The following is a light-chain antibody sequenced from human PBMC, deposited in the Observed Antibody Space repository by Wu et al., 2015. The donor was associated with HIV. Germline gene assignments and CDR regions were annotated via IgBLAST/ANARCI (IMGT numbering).Light chain of an antibody. CDR3: EQTLDNVLT. Sequence: IRMTQSPPSLSASVGEKVIITCRASQPIKKYLNWYQHKPGKSPKVLIYAASTLHSLGSRQDSVAVAPGQSSISPSTIFSPTIMPTYYCEQTLDNVLTFGPGT. CDR1: QPIKKY. CDR2: AAS. V-gene: IGKV1-39*01. J-gene: IGKJ3*01.